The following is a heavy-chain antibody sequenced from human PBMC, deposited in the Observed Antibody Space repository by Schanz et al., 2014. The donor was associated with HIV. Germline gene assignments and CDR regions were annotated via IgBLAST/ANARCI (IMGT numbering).Heavy chain of an antibody. CDR3: ARAAFSSEYYYGMDV. CDR1: GYTFTGYY. CDR2: IIPIFGTA. D-gene: IGHD3-3*02. V-gene: IGHV1-69*01. J-gene: IGHJ6*02. Sequence: QVQLVQSGAEVKKPGASVKVSCKASGYTFTGYYIHWVRQAPGQGLEWMGGIIPIFGTANYAQKFQGRVTIIADESTSTAYMELSSLRSADTAVYFCARAAFSSEYYYGMDVWGQGTTVTVSS.